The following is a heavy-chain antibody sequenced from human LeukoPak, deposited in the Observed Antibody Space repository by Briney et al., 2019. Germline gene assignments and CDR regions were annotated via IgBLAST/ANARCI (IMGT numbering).Heavy chain of an antibody. Sequence: GGSLRLSCAASGFTFSDYYMSWIRQAPGQGLEWVSYISSSGSTIYYADSVKGRFTISRDNAKNSLYLQMNSLRAEDTAVYYCARVEVDYYYYMDVWGKGTTVTVSS. J-gene: IGHJ6*03. D-gene: IGHD2-15*01. CDR1: GFTFSDYY. V-gene: IGHV3-11*04. CDR3: ARVEVDYYYYMDV. CDR2: ISSSGSTI.